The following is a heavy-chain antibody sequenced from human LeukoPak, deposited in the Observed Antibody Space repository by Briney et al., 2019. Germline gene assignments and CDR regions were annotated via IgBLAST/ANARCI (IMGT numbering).Heavy chain of an antibody. CDR1: GYTFTGYY. D-gene: IGHD3-10*01. Sequence: ASVKVSCKASGYTFTGYYMHWVRQAPGQGLEWMGWINPNSGGTYYAQKFQGRVTMTRDTSISTAYMELSRLRSDDTAVYYCARDGDSIYYWNYKGRAFFDPWGQGTLVTVSS. J-gene: IGHJ5*02. CDR3: ARDGDSIYYWNYKGRAFFDP. V-gene: IGHV1-2*02. CDR2: INPNSGGT.